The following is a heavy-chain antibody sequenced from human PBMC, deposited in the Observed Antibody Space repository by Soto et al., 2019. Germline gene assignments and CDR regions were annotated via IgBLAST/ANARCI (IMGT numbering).Heavy chain of an antibody. Sequence: QVQLVESGGGVVQPGRSLRPSCTASGFTFSSYAMHWVRQAPGKGLEWVAVISLRGNRRHYADAVEGRFTISRDNSEDTLFLQMNSLRVDDTAVYYCAKEGPGDFWSRFDDWGQGTLVTVSS. V-gene: IGHV3-30-3*01. J-gene: IGHJ4*02. D-gene: IGHD3-3*01. CDR3: AKEGPGDFWSRFDD. CDR2: ISLRGNRR. CDR1: GFTFSSYA.